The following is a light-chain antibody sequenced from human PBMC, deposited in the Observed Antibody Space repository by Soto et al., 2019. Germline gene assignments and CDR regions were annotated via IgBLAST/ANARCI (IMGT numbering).Light chain of an antibody. CDR2: DVT. J-gene: IGLJ1*01. Sequence: QSVLTQPRSVSGSPGQSVTISCTGTSLDVGGFDYVSWYQQHPGKAPTLIIYDVTQRPSGVPDRFSGFKSGNTASLTISGLDPGDEADYYCCSYAGISTYLFGTGTKVTVL. V-gene: IGLV2-11*01. CDR1: SLDVGGFDY. CDR3: CSYAGISTYL.